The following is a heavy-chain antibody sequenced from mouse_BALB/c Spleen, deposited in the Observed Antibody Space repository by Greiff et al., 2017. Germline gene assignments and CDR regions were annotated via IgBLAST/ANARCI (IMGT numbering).Heavy chain of an antibody. J-gene: IGHJ4*01. CDR1: GYSITSDYA. D-gene: IGHD2-14*01. V-gene: IGHV3-2*02. CDR3: ARWGRYDGDYYAMDY. Sequence: EVKLQESGPGLVKPSQSLSLTCTVTGYSITSDYAWNWIRQFPGNKLEWMGYISYSGSTSYNPSLKSRISITRDTSKNQFFLQLNSVTTEDTATYYCARWGRYDGDYYAMDYWGQGTSVTVSS. CDR2: ISYSGST.